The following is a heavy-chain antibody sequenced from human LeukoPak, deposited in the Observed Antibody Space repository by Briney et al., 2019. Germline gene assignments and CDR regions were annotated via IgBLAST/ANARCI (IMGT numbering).Heavy chain of an antibody. CDR3: ARGRTYGSGSYYNSAPYYYYGMDV. D-gene: IGHD3-10*01. V-gene: IGHV4-59*12. CDR1: GGSISSYY. J-gene: IGHJ6*02. CDR2: IYYSGTT. Sequence: KPSETLSLTCTVSGGSISSYYWSWIRQPPGKGLEWIGYIYYSGTTNYNPSLKSRVTISVDTSKNQFSLKLSSVTAADTAVYYCARGRTYGSGSYYNSAPYYYYGMDVWGQGTTVTVSS.